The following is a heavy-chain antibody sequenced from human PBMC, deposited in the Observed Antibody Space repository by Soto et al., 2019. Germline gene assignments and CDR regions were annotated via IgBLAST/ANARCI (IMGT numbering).Heavy chain of an antibody. CDR2: IYYSGST. D-gene: IGHD6-13*01. V-gene: IGHV4-59*08. CDR3: ARLEQQLDAPFDY. CDR1: GGSISSYY. J-gene: IGHJ4*02. Sequence: SAALSLTCTVSGGSISSYYWSWILQPPGKGLEWIGYIYYSGSTNYNPSLKSRVTISVDTSKNQFSLKLSSVTAADTAVYYCARLEQQLDAPFDYLGQGTLLIISS.